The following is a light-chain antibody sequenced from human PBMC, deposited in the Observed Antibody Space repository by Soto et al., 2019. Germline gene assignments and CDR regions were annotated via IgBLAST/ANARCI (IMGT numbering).Light chain of an antibody. J-gene: IGKJ5*01. CDR1: QSVNSN. Sequence: EIVMTQSPATLSVSPGERATLSCRASQSVNSNYLAWYQQKPGQAPRLRIYGISKRATDIPDRFSGSGSGREFTLTIIILQREDFATCYCQQHGQCPITGGQGTRLDIK. V-gene: IGKV3D-15*03. CDR3: QQHGQCPIT. CDR2: GIS.